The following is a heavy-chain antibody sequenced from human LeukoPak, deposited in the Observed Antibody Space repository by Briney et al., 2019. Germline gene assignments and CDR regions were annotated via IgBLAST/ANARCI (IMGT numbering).Heavy chain of an antibody. J-gene: IGHJ4*02. V-gene: IGHV1-2*02. CDR2: INPNSGGT. Sequence: ASVKVSCKTSGYTFTGYYIHWVRQAPGQGLQWLGWINPNSGGTNYAQKFQGRVTMTRDTSISTAYMELSRLRSDDTAVYYCARERNLWFGEAWGQGTLVTVSS. D-gene: IGHD3-10*01. CDR3: ARERNLWFGEA. CDR1: GYTFTGYY.